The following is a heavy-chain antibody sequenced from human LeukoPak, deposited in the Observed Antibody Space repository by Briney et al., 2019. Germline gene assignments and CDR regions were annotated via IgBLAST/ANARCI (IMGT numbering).Heavy chain of an antibody. CDR3: AKVLLWFGELPYYFDY. CDR2: ISGSGGST. J-gene: IGHJ4*02. V-gene: IGHV3-23*01. D-gene: IGHD3-10*01. CDR1: GFTLSSYA. Sequence: PGGSLRLSCAPSGFTLSSYAMSWVRQAPGKGLEWVSAISGSGGSTYYADSVKGRFTISRDNSKNTLYLQMNSLRAEDTAVYYCAKVLLWFGELPYYFDYWGQGTLGTVSA.